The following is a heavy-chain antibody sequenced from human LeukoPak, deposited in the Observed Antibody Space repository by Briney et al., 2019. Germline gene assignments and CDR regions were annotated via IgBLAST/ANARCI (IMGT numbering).Heavy chain of an antibody. J-gene: IGHJ6*02. CDR2: ISNDGSNK. V-gene: IGHV3-30*18. CDR1: GFTFSSYG. D-gene: IGHD6-13*01. CDR3: AKDIAAAGPYYYYYGMDV. Sequence: PGRSLRLSCAASGFTFSSYGMHWVRQAPGKGLEWVAVISNDGSNKYYADSVKGRFTISRDNSKNTLYLQMNSLRAEDTAVYYCAKDIAAAGPYYYYYGMDVWGQGTTVTVSS.